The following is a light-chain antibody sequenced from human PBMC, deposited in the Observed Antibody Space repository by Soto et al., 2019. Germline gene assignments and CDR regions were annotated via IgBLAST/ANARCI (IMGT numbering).Light chain of an antibody. CDR1: SSDVGGYNS. CDR2: EVS. J-gene: IGLJ1*01. CDR3: SSYAGSNNYV. V-gene: IGLV2-8*01. Sequence: QSALTQPPSVSGSPGQSVTISCTGTSSDVGGYNSVSWYQHHPGKAPKLIIFEVSQRPSGVPDRFSGSKSANTASLTVSGLQAEDEADYYCSSYAGSNNYVFGTGTKVTVL.